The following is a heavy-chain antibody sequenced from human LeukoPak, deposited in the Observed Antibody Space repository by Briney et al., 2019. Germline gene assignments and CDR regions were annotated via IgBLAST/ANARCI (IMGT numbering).Heavy chain of an antibody. CDR3: ARELSTGIGYYYMDV. J-gene: IGHJ6*03. CDR2: TNWNGGST. V-gene: IGHV3-20*04. CDR1: GFTFDDYG. D-gene: IGHD2-21*02. Sequence: GGSLRLSCAASGFTFDDYGMSWVRHAPRKGLEWVSGTNWNGGSTGYADFVKGRFTISRDNAKNSLYLQVNSLRAEDTALYYCARELSTGIGYYYMDVWGKGTTVTVSS.